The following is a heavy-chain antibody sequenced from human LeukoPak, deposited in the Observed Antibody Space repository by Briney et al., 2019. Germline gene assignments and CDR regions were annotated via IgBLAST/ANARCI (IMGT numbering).Heavy chain of an antibody. Sequence: GGSLRLSCAASGFTVSSNYMSWVRQAPGKGLERVSVIYSGGSTYYADSVKGRFTISRDNSKNTLYLQMNSLRAEDTAVYYCAREIMITFGGVIPTPYWGQGTLVTVSS. CDR2: IYSGGST. V-gene: IGHV3-66*02. CDR3: AREIMITFGGVIPTPY. D-gene: IGHD3-16*02. J-gene: IGHJ4*02. CDR1: GFTVSSNY.